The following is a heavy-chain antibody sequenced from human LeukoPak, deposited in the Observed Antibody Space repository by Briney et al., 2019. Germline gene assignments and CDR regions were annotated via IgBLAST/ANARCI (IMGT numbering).Heavy chain of an antibody. CDR1: GFTFSRNA. Sequence: GRSLRLSCAASGFTFSRNAMHWVRQAPGKGLVWVSRISSDGTNTNYADSVKGRFTISRDNAKNTLYLQMNSLRVEDTAVYYCTRGPPDGSGNYYPGDFWGQGTLVTVSS. D-gene: IGHD3-10*01. CDR3: TRGPPDGSGNYYPGDF. J-gene: IGHJ4*02. CDR2: ISSDGTNT. V-gene: IGHV3-74*01.